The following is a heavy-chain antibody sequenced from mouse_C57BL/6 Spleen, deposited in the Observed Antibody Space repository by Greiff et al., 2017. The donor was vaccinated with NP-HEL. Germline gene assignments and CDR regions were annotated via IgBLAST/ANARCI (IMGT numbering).Heavy chain of an antibody. D-gene: IGHD2-5*01. CDR3: ATGDYSNYYYAMDY. J-gene: IGHJ4*01. Sequence: EVHLVESGAELVKPGASVKLSCTASGFNIKDYYMHWVKQRTEQGLEWIGRIDPEDGETKYAPKFQGKATITADTSSNTAYLQLSSLTSEDTAVYYCATGDYSNYYYAMDYWGQGTSVTVSS. V-gene: IGHV14-2*01. CDR1: GFNIKDYY. CDR2: IDPEDGET.